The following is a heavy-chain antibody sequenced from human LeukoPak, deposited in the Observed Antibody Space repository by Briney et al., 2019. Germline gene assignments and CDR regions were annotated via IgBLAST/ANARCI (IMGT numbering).Heavy chain of an antibody. J-gene: IGHJ6*02. D-gene: IGHD3-10*01. CDR2: IYYSGST. Sequence: PSETLSLTCTVSGGSISSYYWSWIRQPPGKGLEWIGYIYYSGSTNYNPSLKSRVTISVDTSKNQFSLKLSSVTAADTAVYYCARGFGYYYGMDVWGQGTTVTVS. V-gene: IGHV4-59*01. CDR3: ARGFGYYYGMDV. CDR1: GGSISSYY.